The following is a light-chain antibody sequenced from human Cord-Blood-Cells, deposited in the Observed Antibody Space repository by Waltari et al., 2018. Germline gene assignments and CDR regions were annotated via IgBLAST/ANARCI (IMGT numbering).Light chain of an antibody. V-gene: IGLV2-14*03. CDR2: EVS. CDR1: SSDGDSANS. CDR3: SSYTSSSTRV. J-gene: IGLJ3*02. Sequence: QSALTQPASVSGSPGQSITLSCTGTSSDGDSANSDSWYQQHPGKAPKLMIFEVSNRPPGVSNRFSGSKSGNTASLTISGLHAEDEADYYCSSYTSSSTRVFGGGTKLTVL.